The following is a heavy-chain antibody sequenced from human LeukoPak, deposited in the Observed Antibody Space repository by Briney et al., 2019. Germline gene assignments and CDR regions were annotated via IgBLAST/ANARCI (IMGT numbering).Heavy chain of an antibody. CDR3: VRDGDVYNFDH. CDR2: IKGDETYT. D-gene: IGHD5-24*01. Sequence: GGSLRLSCAAPGFTFRSHWMHWVRQAPGKGLVWVSRIKGDETYTNHADSVKGRFTISRDNAKNTLYLQMTSLRVEDTAIYYCVRDGDVYNFDHWGQGTLVTVSS. V-gene: IGHV3-74*01. CDR1: GFTFRSHW. J-gene: IGHJ4*02.